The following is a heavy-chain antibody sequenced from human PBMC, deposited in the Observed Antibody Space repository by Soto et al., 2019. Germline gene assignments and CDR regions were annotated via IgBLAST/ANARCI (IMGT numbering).Heavy chain of an antibody. Sequence: SETLSLTCAVYGGSFSGYYWSWIRQPPGKGLEWIGEINHSGSTNYNPSLKSRVTISVDTSKNQFSLKLSSVTAADTAVYYCARVSSSLYYFDYWGQGTLVTVSS. CDR1: GGSFSGYY. V-gene: IGHV4-34*01. J-gene: IGHJ4*02. D-gene: IGHD2-15*01. CDR3: ARVSSSLYYFDY. CDR2: INHSGST.